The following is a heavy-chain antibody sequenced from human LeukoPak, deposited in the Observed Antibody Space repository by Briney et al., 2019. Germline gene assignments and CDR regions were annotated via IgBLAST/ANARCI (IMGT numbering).Heavy chain of an antibody. V-gene: IGHV4-34*01. CDR1: GGSFSGYY. D-gene: IGHD5-18*01. CDR3: ARGLGYSYAEGDAFDI. J-gene: IGHJ3*02. CDR2: INHSGST. Sequence: PSETLSLTCAVSGGSFSGYYWSWIRQPPGKGLEWIGEINHSGSTNYNPSLKSRVTISVDTSKNQFSLKLSSVTAADTAVYYCARGLGYSYAEGDAFDIWGQGTMVTVSS.